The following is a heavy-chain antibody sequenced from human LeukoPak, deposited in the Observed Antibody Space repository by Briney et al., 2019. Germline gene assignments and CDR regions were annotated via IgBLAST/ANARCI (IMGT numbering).Heavy chain of an antibody. Sequence: PGGSLRLSCAASGFTFSSYAMSWVRQAPGKGLEWASAISGSGGSTYYADSVKGRFTISRDNSKNTLYLQMNSLRAEDTAVYYCAKDCSGGSCYLAFDIWGQGTMVTVSS. CDR3: AKDCSGGSCYLAFDI. V-gene: IGHV3-23*01. CDR2: ISGSGGST. CDR1: GFTFSSYA. D-gene: IGHD2-15*01. J-gene: IGHJ3*02.